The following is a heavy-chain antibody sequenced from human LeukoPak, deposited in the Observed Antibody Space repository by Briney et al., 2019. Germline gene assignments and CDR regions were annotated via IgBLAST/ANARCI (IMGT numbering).Heavy chain of an antibody. J-gene: IGHJ4*02. CDR2: ICWNSGSI. CDR3: AKGRIVGATWSSFDY. CDR1: GFTFDDYA. V-gene: IGHV3-9*03. D-gene: IGHD1-26*01. Sequence: PGRSLRLSCAASGFTFDDYAMHWVRQAPGKGLEWVSGICWNSGSIGYADSVKGRFTISRDNAKNSLYLQMNSLRAEDMALYYCAKGRIVGATWSSFDYWGQGTLVTVSS.